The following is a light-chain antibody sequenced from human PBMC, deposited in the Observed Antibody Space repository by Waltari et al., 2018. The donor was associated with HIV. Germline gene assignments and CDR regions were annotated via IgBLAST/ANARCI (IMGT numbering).Light chain of an antibody. CDR2: AAS. CDR1: KGLSSW. CDR3: QQATSFPRT. V-gene: IGKV1D-12*01. Sequence: DIQMTQSPSSVSASVGDRVTITCRASKGLSSWLAWYQQKPGKGPKLLIYAASSLQSGVPSRFSGSGAGTDFTLTISSLQPEDFATYFCQQATSFPRTFGGGTKVEIK. J-gene: IGKJ4*01.